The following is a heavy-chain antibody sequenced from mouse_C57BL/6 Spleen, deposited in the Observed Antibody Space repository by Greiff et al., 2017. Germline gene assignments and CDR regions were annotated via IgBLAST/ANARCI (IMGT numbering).Heavy chain of an antibody. J-gene: IGHJ1*03. CDR2: IDPEDGDT. Sequence: EVQLQQSGAELVRPGASVKLSCTASGFNIKDYYMHWVQQRPDPGLEWIGRIDPEDGDTEYAPMFQGTATMSADPSSNTSYLQLSSLTSEDTAVYYCTITPGSRCYFDVWGTGTTVTVSS. V-gene: IGHV14-1*01. CDR3: TITPGSRCYFDV. D-gene: IGHD1-1*01. CDR1: GFNIKDYY.